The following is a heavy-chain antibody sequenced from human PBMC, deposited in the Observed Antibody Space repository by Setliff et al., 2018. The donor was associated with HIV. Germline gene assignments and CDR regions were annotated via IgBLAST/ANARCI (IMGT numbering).Heavy chain of an antibody. J-gene: IGHJ3*02. Sequence: SETLSLTCTVSGGSISSGGHYWNWIRQPAGRGLEWIGHVYTSGSTDYNPSLKSRVYISVDTSKNQFSLKLSSVTAADTAVYYCARASTMIVVVIKGFDIWGQGTMVTVSS. V-gene: IGHV4-61*09. D-gene: IGHD3-22*01. CDR1: GGSISSGGHY. CDR2: VYTSGST. CDR3: ARASTMIVVVIKGFDI.